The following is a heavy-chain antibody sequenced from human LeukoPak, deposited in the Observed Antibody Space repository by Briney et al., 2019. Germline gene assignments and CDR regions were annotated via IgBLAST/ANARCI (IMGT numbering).Heavy chain of an antibody. J-gene: IGHJ4*02. D-gene: IGHD6-13*01. CDR1: GYSISSGYY. Sequence: PSETLSLTCAVSGYSISSGYYWGWIRQPPGKGPEWIGSIYHSGNTYYNPSLKSRVTLSLDTSNNQFSLKLSSVTAADTAVYHCARVLYSSSWYYFDYWGQGTLVTVSS. CDR2: IYHSGNT. CDR3: ARVLYSSSWYYFDY. V-gene: IGHV4-38-2*01.